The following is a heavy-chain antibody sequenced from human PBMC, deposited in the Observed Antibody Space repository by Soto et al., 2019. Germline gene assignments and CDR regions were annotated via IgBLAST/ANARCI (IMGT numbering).Heavy chain of an antibody. CDR1: EYSFTSHY. V-gene: IGHV1-46*01. D-gene: IGHD3-10*01. J-gene: IGHJ6*02. Sequence: QVQLVQSGAEVKKPGASVKVSCKASEYSFTSHYVHWVRQAPGQGLVWMGIINPSDDSTTYAQKFQGRVTMARDTSTSTVYMELTSLRSEDTAVYYCGRGNYGSGSAFSGVDVWGQGTTVTV. CDR2: INPSDDST. CDR3: GRGNYGSGSAFSGVDV.